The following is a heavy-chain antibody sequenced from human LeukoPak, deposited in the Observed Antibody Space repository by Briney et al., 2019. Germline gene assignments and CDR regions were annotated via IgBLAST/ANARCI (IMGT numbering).Heavy chain of an antibody. V-gene: IGHV1-46*01. CDR3: ARDPPLGNSGSYYLDY. CDR1: GYTFTSYY. D-gene: IGHD1-26*01. CDR2: INPSGGST. Sequence: GASVKVSCKASGYTFTSYYMHWVRQGPGQGLEWMGIINPSGGSTSYAQKFQGRVTMTRDMSTSTVYMELSSLRSEDTAVYYCARDPPLGNSGSYYLDYWGQGTLVTVSS. J-gene: IGHJ4*02.